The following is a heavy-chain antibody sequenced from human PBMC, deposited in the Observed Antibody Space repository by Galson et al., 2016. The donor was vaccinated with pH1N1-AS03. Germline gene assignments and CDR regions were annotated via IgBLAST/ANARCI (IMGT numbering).Heavy chain of an antibody. CDR3: ARAHYNADYVPDF. D-gene: IGHD4-17*01. CDR1: GYSFPIYS. V-gene: IGHV1-18*04. CDR2: ISAYSGDT. Sequence: SVKVSCKASGYSFPIYSFNWVRQAPGQGLEWLGWISAYSGDTHYARKFQGRVTLTTDTSTSTAYMELRSLTSDDTAVYYCARAHYNADYVPDFWGQGTLVTVSS. J-gene: IGHJ4*02.